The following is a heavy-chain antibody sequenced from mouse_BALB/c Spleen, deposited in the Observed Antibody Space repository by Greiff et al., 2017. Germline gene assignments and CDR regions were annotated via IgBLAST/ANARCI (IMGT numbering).Heavy chain of an antibody. CDR1: GFNIKDYY. V-gene: IGHV14-1*02. J-gene: IGHJ4*01. CDR3: AISYGHGYAMDY. D-gene: IGHD1-2*01. CDR2: IDPENGDT. Sequence: VQLQQSGAELVRPGALVKLSCKASGFNIKDYYIHWVKQRPEQGLEWIGWIDPENGDTIYVPKFQGKASMTADKSSNTAYLQLSSLTSEDTAVYYCAISYGHGYAMDYWGQGTSVTVSS.